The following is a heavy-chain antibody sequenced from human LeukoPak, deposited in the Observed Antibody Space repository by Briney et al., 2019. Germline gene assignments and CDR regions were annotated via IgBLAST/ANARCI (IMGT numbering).Heavy chain of an antibody. V-gene: IGHV3-73*01. CDR3: TTTTTVIAFDY. J-gene: IGHJ4*02. Sequence: GGSLRLSCAASGFTFSGSTMHWVRQASGKGLEWVGRIRSKANSYATAYAASVKGRFTISRDDSKNTAYLQMNSLKTEDTAVYYCTTTTTVIAFDYWGQGTLVTVSS. CDR1: GFTFSGST. CDR2: IRSKANSYAT. D-gene: IGHD4-17*01.